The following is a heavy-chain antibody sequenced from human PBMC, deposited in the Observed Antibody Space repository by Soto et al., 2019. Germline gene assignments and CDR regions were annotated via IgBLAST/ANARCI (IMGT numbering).Heavy chain of an antibody. CDR2: ISSNGVGT. CDR1: GFTLSGYA. Sequence: EVQLAESGGGLAQPGGSLRLSCAASGFTLSGYAMDWVRQAPGKGLEYVSGISSNGVGTYYANSVQGRFTISRDNSKNTVYLQMGSLRPEDMAVYYCATRARPDFYYMDVWGKGTTVTVFS. J-gene: IGHJ6*03. CDR3: ATRARPDFYYMDV. D-gene: IGHD6-6*01. V-gene: IGHV3-64*01.